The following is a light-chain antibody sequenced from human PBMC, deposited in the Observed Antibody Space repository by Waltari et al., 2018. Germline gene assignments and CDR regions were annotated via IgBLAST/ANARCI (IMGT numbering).Light chain of an antibody. CDR2: DAS. CDR1: ESVRSY. CDR3: LQDYNYPRT. J-gene: IGKJ2*01. V-gene: IGKV3-11*01. Sequence: EIVLTQSPAPLSLSPGEGATLSCRASESVRSYLAWYQQKPGQAPRLLIYDASNRASGIPARFSGSGSGTDFSLSISSLEPEDFATYYCLQDYNYPRTFGQGTKLEIK.